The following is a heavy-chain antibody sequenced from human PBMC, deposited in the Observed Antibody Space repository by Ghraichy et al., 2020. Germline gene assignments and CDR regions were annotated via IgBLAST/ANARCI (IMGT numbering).Heavy chain of an antibody. J-gene: IGHJ5*02. Sequence: QTLSLTCAVSGGSISSGGYSWSWIRQPPGKGLEWIGYIYHSGSTYYNPSLKSRVTISVDRSKNQFSLKLSSVTAADTAVYYCARGYYDFWSGPSNWFDPWGQGTLVTVSS. V-gene: IGHV4-30-2*01. CDR2: IYHSGST. CDR3: ARGYYDFWSGPSNWFDP. CDR1: GGSISSGGYS. D-gene: IGHD3-3*01.